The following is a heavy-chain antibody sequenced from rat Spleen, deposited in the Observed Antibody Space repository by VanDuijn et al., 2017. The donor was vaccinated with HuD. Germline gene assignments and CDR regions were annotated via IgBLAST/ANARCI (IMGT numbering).Heavy chain of an antibody. J-gene: IGHJ4*01. CDR2: ISYDGSST. Sequence: EVQLVESAGGLVQPGRSLKLSCAASGFTFSDFFMAWVRQAPTRGLEWVATISYDGSSTYYRDSGKGRFTISRDDVKSTLYLQMDSLRSEDTATYYCARHNSGYGVMDAWGQGASVTVSS. CDR1: GFTFSDFF. CDR3: ARHNSGYGVMDA. D-gene: IGHD4-3*01. V-gene: IGHV5-29*01.